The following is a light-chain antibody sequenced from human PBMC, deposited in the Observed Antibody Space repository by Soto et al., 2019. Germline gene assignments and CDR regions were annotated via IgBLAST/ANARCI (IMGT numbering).Light chain of an antibody. CDR1: QSITNNF. J-gene: IGKJ4*01. CDR3: QQFKKLIT. V-gene: IGKV3D-20*01. CDR2: DAS. Sequence: EIVLTQSPATLSLSPGERATLSCGASQSITNNFLAWYQQRPGLAPRLLIYDASNRAAGIPDRFSGSGSGTDFTLTISRLEPEDFAVYYCQQFKKLITFGGGTKVDIK.